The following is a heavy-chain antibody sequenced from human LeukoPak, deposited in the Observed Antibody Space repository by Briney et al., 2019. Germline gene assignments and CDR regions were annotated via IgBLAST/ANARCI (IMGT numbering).Heavy chain of an antibody. J-gene: IGHJ4*02. Sequence: SETLSLTCTVSGDSISSTAYYWGWSRQPPGKGLEWLGMIHFSGTIYNNPSLMSRVTISVDTSKNHFSLKLTSVTAADTAVYYCTRGFDHAKSGYWGQGTLVTVSS. V-gene: IGHV4-39*02. D-gene: IGHD1-14*01. CDR1: GDSISSTAYY. CDR3: TRGFDHAKSGY. CDR2: IHFSGTI.